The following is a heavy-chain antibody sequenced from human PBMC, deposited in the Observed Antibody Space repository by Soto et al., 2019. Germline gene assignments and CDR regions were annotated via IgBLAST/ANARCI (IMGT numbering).Heavy chain of an antibody. CDR1: GFTFSDYS. CDR2: IDSRGRTL. Sequence: GSLRLSCVASGFTFSDYSMSWIRQAPGKGPEWLAFIDSRGRTLSYADSVKGRFTISRDNAENSLYLQMDSLRADDTAVYYCARQAARNYIDSWGQGNSVTVSS. CDR3: ARQAARNYIDS. D-gene: IGHD6-6*01. V-gene: IGHV3-11*01. J-gene: IGHJ4*02.